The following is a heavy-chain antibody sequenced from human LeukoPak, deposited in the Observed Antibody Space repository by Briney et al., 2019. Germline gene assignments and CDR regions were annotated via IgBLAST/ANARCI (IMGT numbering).Heavy chain of an antibody. CDR1: GGSFSGYY. D-gene: IGHD3-16*02. CDR3: AREWGHYDYVWGSYRYNYFDY. CDR2: INHSGST. Sequence: SETLSLTCAVYGGSFSGYYWSWIRQPPGKGLEWIGEINHSGSTNYNPSLKSRVTISVGTSKNQFSLKLSSVTAADTAVYYCAREWGHYDYVWGSYRYNYFDYWGQGTLVTVSS. V-gene: IGHV4-34*01. J-gene: IGHJ4*02.